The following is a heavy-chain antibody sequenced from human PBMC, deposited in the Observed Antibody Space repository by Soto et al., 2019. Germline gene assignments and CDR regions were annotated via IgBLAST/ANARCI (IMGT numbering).Heavy chain of an antibody. Sequence: QTGGSLRLSCAASGFTFSSYAMHWVRQTPGKGLEWVAVISYDGSNKYYADSVKGRFTISRDNSKNTLYLQMNSLRAEDTAVYYCAREALLNWFDPWGQGT. CDR3: AREALLNWFDP. J-gene: IGHJ5*02. D-gene: IGHD2-15*01. V-gene: IGHV3-30*04. CDR2: ISYDGSNK. CDR1: GFTFSSYA.